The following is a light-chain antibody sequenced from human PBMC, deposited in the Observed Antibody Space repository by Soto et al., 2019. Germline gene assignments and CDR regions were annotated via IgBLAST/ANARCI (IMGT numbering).Light chain of an antibody. V-gene: IGLV1-47*02. J-gene: IGLJ3*02. CDR2: SDN. CDR1: GPNVGTFY. Sequence: QSVLTQPPSASATPGQGVTISCSGSGPNVGTFYVSWYQHLPGTAPKLLIYSDNQRPSGVPDRFSGSKSGTSASLAISGLRSEDEADYYCTSYTSSSSAVFGGGTKVTVL. CDR3: TSYTSSSSAV.